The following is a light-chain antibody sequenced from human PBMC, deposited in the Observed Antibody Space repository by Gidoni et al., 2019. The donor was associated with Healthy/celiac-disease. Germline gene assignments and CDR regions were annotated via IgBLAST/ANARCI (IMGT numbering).Light chain of an antibody. J-gene: IGKJ1*01. Sequence: DIQMTQSPSSLSASVGDRVTITCRASQSISSYLNWYQQKPGKAPKLLIYAASSLQSGVPSRFSGSGSGTDFTLTISSLQPEEFATYYCQQSYITLWTFXQXTKVEIK. V-gene: IGKV1-39*01. CDR1: QSISSY. CDR3: QQSYITLWT. CDR2: AAS.